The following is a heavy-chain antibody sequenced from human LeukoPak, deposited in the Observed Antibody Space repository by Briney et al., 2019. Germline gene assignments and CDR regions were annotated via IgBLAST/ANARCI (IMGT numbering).Heavy chain of an antibody. J-gene: IGHJ4*02. CDR2: IYSGGST. CDR3: AKDISGSTAY. CDR1: GFTVSSNY. D-gene: IGHD1-7*01. V-gene: IGHV3-53*05. Sequence: GGSLRLSCAASGFTVSSNYMSWVRQAPGKGLEWVSVIYSGGSTYYADSVKGRFTISRDNAKNSLYLQMNSLRAEDTALYYCAKDISGSTAYWGQGTLVTVSS.